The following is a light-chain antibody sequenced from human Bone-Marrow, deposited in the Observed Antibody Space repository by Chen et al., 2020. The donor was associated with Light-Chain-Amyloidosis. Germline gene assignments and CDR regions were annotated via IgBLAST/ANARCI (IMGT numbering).Light chain of an antibody. CDR3: QVWDRSSDRPV. J-gene: IGLJ3*02. CDR2: DDS. CDR1: NIGSTS. V-gene: IGLV3-21*02. Sequence: YVLTKPSSVSVAPGQTATIACGGNNIGSTSVHWYQQTPGQAPLLVVYDDSDRPSGIPERLSYSNSGNTATLTISRVEAGDEADYYCQVWDRSSDRPVFGGGTKLTVL.